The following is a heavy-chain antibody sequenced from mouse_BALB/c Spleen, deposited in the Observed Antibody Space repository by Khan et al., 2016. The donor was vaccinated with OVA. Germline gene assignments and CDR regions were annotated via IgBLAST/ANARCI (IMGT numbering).Heavy chain of an antibody. J-gene: IGHJ2*01. V-gene: IGHV1-7*01. CDR1: GYTFSTYW. Sequence: VELVESGAELAKPGASVKMSCKASGYTFSTYWMHWVKQRPGQGLEWIGYFNPTLGYIDYMEKFKDKATLSADKSSSTAYMQLSSLTSEDSAVYYCARDRIDYWGQGTTLTVSS. CDR3: ARDRIDY. CDR2: FNPTLGYI.